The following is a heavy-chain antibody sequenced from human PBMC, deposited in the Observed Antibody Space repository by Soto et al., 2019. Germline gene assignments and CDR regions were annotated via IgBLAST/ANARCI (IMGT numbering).Heavy chain of an antibody. J-gene: IGHJ5*02. CDR3: AKDRSVDTRDWFDP. D-gene: IGHD5-18*01. Sequence: EVQLLESGGGLVQPGGSLRLSCAASGFTFATYAMNWVRQAPGKGLEWVSGISGSGGSTYSTDSVKGRFTISRDNSKSTRYLQMNSLRADDTAVYYCAKDRSVDTRDWFDPWGQGTLVTVAS. V-gene: IGHV3-23*01. CDR2: ISGSGGST. CDR1: GFTFATYA.